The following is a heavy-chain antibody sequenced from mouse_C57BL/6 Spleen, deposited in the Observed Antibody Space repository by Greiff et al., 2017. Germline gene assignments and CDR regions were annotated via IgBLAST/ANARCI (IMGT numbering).Heavy chain of an antibody. Sequence: VQLQQSGAELVKPGASVKISCKASGYAFSSYWMNWVKQRPGKGLEWIGQIYPGDGDTNYNGKFKGKATLTADKSSSTAYMQLSSLTSEDSAVYFCARPHDYVSSYVPYFDYWGQGTTLTVSS. V-gene: IGHV1-80*01. CDR2: IYPGDGDT. CDR3: ARPHDYVSSYVPYFDY. D-gene: IGHD1-1*01. J-gene: IGHJ2*01. CDR1: GYAFSSYW.